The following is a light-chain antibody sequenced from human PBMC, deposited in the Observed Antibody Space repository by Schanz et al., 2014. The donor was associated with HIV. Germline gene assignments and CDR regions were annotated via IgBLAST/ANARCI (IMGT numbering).Light chain of an antibody. CDR2: GNT. J-gene: IGLJ2*01. CDR3: SSYTVRSTLAL. V-gene: IGLV1-40*01. CDR1: SSNIGAGYD. Sequence: QSVLTQPPSVSGAPGQRVTISCTGSSSNIGAGYDVHWYQHLPGTAPKLLIYGNTNRPSGVPDRFSGSKSGTSASLAITGLQADDEADYYCSSYTVRSTLALFGGGTKLTVL.